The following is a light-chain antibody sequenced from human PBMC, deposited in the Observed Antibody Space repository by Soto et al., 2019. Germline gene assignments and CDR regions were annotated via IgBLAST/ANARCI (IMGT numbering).Light chain of an antibody. CDR1: QSISTY. J-gene: IGKJ2*01. CDR2: AAS. Sequence: DIQMTQSPSSLSASVGDRVIITCRASQSISTYLNWYQQKPGKAPNLLIHAASSLQSGVPSRFSGSGSGTDFTLTINSLQPEDFATYYCQQSYGAPHTFGQGTKLEIK. V-gene: IGKV1-39*01. CDR3: QQSYGAPHT.